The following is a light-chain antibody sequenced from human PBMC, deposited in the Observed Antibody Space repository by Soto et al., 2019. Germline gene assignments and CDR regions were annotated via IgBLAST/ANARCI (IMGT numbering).Light chain of an antibody. Sequence: DTQMTQSPSTLSASVGDTVTITCRASQSVRIWLAWYQQKPGKAPMLLISDATALESGVPSRFSGSGSGTDFTLTINSLQPDDFATYYCQQYDTYPCTFRQGTKLEI. CDR2: DAT. J-gene: IGKJ2*02. V-gene: IGKV1-5*03. CDR1: QSVRIW. CDR3: QQYDTYPCT.